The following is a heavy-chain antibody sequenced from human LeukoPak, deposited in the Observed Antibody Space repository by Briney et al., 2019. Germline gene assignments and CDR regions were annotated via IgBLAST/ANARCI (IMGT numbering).Heavy chain of an antibody. D-gene: IGHD5/OR15-5a*01. CDR2: IIPILGIA. Sequence: SVKVSCKASGGTFSSYAISWVRQAPGQGLEWMGRIIPILGIANYAQKFQGRVTITADKSTSTAYMELSSLRSEDTAVYYCARAGSTIRGDSPFDYWGQGTLVTVSS. CDR1: GGTFSSYA. J-gene: IGHJ4*02. CDR3: ARAGSTIRGDSPFDY. V-gene: IGHV1-69*04.